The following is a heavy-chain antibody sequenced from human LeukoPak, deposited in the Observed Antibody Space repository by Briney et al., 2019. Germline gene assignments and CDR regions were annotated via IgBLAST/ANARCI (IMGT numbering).Heavy chain of an antibody. Sequence: PGGSLRLSCAASGFTFSSYGMHWVRQAPGKGLEWVAVISYDGSNKYYADSVKGRFTISRDNSKNTLYLQMNSLRAEDTAVYYCAKDPLEQWGQGTLVTVSS. V-gene: IGHV3-30*18. CDR2: ISYDGSNK. CDR1: GFTFSSYG. J-gene: IGHJ4*02. CDR3: AKDPLEQ.